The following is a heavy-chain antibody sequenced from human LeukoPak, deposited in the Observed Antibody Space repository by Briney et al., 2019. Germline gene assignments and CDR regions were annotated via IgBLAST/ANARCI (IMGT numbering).Heavy chain of an antibody. D-gene: IGHD1-7*01. CDR1: GFIFSDHY. J-gene: IGHJ4*02. CDR3: ARAAIGTTGCDY. CDR2: SRNKANSYTT. V-gene: IGHV3-72*01. Sequence: PGGSLRLSCAASGFIFSDHYMDWVRQAPGKGLEWVGRSRNKANSYTTEYTASVKGRFTISRDDSKNSLYLQMNSLKTEDTAVYYCARAAIGTTGCDYWGQGTLVTVSS.